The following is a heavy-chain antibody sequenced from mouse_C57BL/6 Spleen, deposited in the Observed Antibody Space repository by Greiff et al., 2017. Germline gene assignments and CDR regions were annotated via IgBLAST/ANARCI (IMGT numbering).Heavy chain of an antibody. CDR1: GYTFNSYW. Sequence: VQLQQSGAELVKPGASVKVSCKASGYTFNSYWMHWVKQRPGQGLEWIGRIHPSDSDTNYNPKFKGKATLTADKSSSTAYMQLSSLTSEDSAVXYSAIAYCVGMRFAYWGQGTLVTVSA. D-gene: IGHD2-10*01. CDR2: IHPSDSDT. V-gene: IGHV1-74*01. J-gene: IGHJ3*01. CDR3: AIAYCVGMRFAY.